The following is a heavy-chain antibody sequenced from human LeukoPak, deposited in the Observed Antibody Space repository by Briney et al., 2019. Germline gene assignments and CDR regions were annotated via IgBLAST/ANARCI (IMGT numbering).Heavy chain of an antibody. CDR3: ARDAPRHYDFWSGYYNPLGPLGY. V-gene: IGHV3-21*01. Sequence: GGSLRLSCAASGFTFSSYVMSWVRQAPGKGLEWVSSISSSSSYIYYADSVKGRFTISRDNAKNSLYLQMNSLRAEDTAVYYCARDAPRHYDFWSGYYNPLGPLGYWGQGTLVTVSS. CDR1: GFTFSSYV. J-gene: IGHJ4*02. CDR2: ISSSSSYI. D-gene: IGHD3-3*01.